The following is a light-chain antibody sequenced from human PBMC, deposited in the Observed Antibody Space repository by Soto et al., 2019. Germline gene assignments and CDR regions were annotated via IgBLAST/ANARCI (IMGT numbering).Light chain of an antibody. V-gene: IGLV2-14*01. CDR1: SSDVGGYNY. CDR2: DVS. Sequence: QSVLTQPASVSGSPGQSITISCTGNSSDVGGYNYVSWYQQHPGKAPKLMIYDVSNRPSGVSNRFSGSKSGNTASLTISGLQAEGEADYYCSSYTSSSTYVFGTGTKATVL. CDR3: SSYTSSSTYV. J-gene: IGLJ1*01.